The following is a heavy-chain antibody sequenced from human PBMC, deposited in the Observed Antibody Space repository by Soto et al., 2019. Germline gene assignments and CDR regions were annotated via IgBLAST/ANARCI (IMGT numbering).Heavy chain of an antibody. CDR2: ISGSGGST. CDR3: ANHLWFGDLSN. J-gene: IGHJ4*02. D-gene: IGHD3-10*01. Sequence: EVQLLESGGGLVQPGGSLRLSCAASGFTFSSYAMSWVRQAPGKGLEWVSAISGSGGSTYYADSVKGRFTISRDNSKNKQYLQMNSLRAEDTAVYYCANHLWFGDLSNWGQGTLVTVSS. CDR1: GFTFSSYA. V-gene: IGHV3-23*01.